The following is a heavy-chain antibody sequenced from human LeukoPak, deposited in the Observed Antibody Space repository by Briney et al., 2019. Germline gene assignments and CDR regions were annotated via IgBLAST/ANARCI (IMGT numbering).Heavy chain of an antibody. CDR3: ARADYGDCIDY. CDR2: ISYDGSNK. Sequence: GGSLRLSCEASGFTFSSYAMHWVRQAPGKGLEWVAVISYDGSNKYYADSVKGRFTISRDNAKNSLYLQMNSLRAEDTAVYYCARADYGDCIDYWGQGTLVTVSS. CDR1: GFTFSSYA. V-gene: IGHV3-30-3*01. D-gene: IGHD4-17*01. J-gene: IGHJ4*02.